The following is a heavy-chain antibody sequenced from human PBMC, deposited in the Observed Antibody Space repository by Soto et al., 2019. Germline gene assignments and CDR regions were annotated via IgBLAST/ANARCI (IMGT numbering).Heavy chain of an antibody. CDR3: AREPRYCSSTSCPDYYYYGMDV. CDR2: IIPIFGTA. CDR1: GGTFSSYA. J-gene: IGHJ6*02. V-gene: IGHV1-69*13. D-gene: IGHD2-2*01. Sequence: ASVKVSCKASGGTFSSYAISWVRQALGQGLEWTGGIIPIFGTANYAQKFQGRVTITADESTSTAYMELSSLRSEDTAVYYCAREPRYCSSTSCPDYYYYGMDVWGQGTLVTVSS.